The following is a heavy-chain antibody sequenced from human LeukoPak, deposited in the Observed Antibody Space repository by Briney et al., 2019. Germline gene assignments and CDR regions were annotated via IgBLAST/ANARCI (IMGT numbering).Heavy chain of an antibody. Sequence: PSETLSLTCIVSGGSISSGSYYWSWIRQPAGKGLEWIGRIYTSGSTNYNPSLKSRVTISVDTSKNQFSLKLSSVTAADTAVYYCAGSITMVRGVYFDYWGQGTLVTVSS. D-gene: IGHD3-10*01. J-gene: IGHJ4*02. CDR2: IYTSGST. CDR3: AGSITMVRGVYFDY. V-gene: IGHV4-61*02. CDR1: GGSISSGSYY.